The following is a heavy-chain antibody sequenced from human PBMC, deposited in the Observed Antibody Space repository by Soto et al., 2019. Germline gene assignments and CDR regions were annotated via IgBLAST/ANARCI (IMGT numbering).Heavy chain of an antibody. CDR2: IYSSGST. CDR3: ARRGSNSVWYFDY. CDR1: GGSISSYY. D-gene: IGHD6-13*01. V-gene: IGHV4-59*08. J-gene: IGHJ4*02. Sequence: SETLSLTCTVSGGSISSYYWSWIRQPPGKGLEWIGYIYSSGSTNYNPSLKSRVTISVDTSKNQFSLKLSSVTAADTAVYYCARRGSNSVWYFDYWGQGTLVTAPQ.